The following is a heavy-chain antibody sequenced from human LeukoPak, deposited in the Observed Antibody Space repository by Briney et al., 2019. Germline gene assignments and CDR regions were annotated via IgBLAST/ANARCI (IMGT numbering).Heavy chain of an antibody. CDR1: GYTFTAYY. V-gene: IGHV1-2*02. CDR3: ATAPLNGYNSGWYSFDY. CDR2: VNPNSGGT. Sequence: ASVKVSCKASGYTFTAYYMHWVRQAPGQRLEWMGWVNPNSGGTNYAQKFQDRVTMTRDTPISTAYMELHRLRSDDTAVYYCATAPLNGYNSGWYSFDYWGQGALVTVSS. D-gene: IGHD6-19*01. J-gene: IGHJ4*02.